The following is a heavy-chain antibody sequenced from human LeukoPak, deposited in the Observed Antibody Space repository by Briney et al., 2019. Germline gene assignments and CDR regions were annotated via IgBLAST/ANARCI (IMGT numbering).Heavy chain of an antibody. CDR2: ISYDGSNK. D-gene: IGHD4-23*01. CDR1: GFTFSSYA. J-gene: IGHJ4*02. CDR3: ARQLVTPGDY. Sequence: GGSLRLSCAASGFTFSSYAMHWVRQAPGKGLEWVAVISYDGSNKYYADSVKGRFTISRDNSKNTLYLQMNSLRAEDTAVYYCARQLVTPGDYWGQGTLVTVSS. V-gene: IGHV3-30*04.